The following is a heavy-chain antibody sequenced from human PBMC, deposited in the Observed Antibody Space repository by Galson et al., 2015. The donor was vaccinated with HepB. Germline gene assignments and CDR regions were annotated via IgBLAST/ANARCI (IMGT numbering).Heavy chain of an antibody. CDR2: ISSSSSYT. V-gene: IGHV3-11*06. J-gene: IGHJ4*02. D-gene: IGHD3-22*01. CDR3: ARVFAPVITPYYFDY. Sequence: SLRLSCAASGFTFSDYYMSWIRQAPGKGLEWVSYISSSSSYTNYADSVKGRFTISRDNAKNSLYLQMNSLRAEDTAVYYCARVFAPVITPYYFDYWGQGTLVTVSS. CDR1: GFTFSDYY.